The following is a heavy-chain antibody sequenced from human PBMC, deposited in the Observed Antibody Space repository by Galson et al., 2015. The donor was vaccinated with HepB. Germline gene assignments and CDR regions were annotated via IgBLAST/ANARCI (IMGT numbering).Heavy chain of an antibody. Sequence: SLRLSCAASGFTFSSYGMHWVRQAPGKGLEWVAVISYDGSNKYYADSVKGRFTISRDNSKNTLYLQMNSLRAEDTAVYYCAKAGVPAAIRGNWFDPWGQETLVTVSS. CDR1: GFTFSSYG. J-gene: IGHJ5*02. D-gene: IGHD2-2*01. CDR3: AKAGVPAAIRGNWFDP. CDR2: ISYDGSNK. V-gene: IGHV3-30*18.